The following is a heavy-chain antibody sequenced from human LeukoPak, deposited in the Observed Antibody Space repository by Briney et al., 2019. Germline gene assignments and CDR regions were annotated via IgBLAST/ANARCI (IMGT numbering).Heavy chain of an antibody. V-gene: IGHV3-30*02. Sequence: QPGGSLRLSCAASGFTFTDFGMHWVRQAPGKGLDWVPHIRRDGRSKFYAESVKGRFTISRDNSKNTLYLQMNSLRAEDTAVYYCAKDRDDYGDDCWGQGILVTVST. CDR1: GFTFTDFG. J-gene: IGHJ4*02. D-gene: IGHD4-17*01. CDR2: IRRDGRSK. CDR3: AKDRDDYGDDC.